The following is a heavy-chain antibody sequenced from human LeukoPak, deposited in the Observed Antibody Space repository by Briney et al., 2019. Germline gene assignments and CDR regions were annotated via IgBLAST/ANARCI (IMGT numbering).Heavy chain of an antibody. Sequence: GASVKVSCKASGYTFTGYYMHWVRQAPGQGLEWMGWINPNSGGTNYAQKFQGRVTMTRDTSISTAYMELSRLRSDDTAVYYCARASYYDHVWGSYLGLRGSWSLNWFDPWGQGTLVTVSS. V-gene: IGHV1-2*02. CDR1: GYTFTGYY. J-gene: IGHJ5*02. D-gene: IGHD3-16*02. CDR3: ARASYYDHVWGSYLGLRGSWSLNWFDP. CDR2: INPNSGGT.